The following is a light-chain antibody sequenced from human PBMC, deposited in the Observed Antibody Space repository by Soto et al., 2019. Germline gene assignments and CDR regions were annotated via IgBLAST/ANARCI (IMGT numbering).Light chain of an antibody. Sequence: DIQMTRSPSSLSASVGDRVTITCRASQSIGNYLNWYRQKPGKAPELLIYAASILQSEVPSRFRGSGSGTDFSLIISSLQPEDFASYYCQQSYNVLSWTFGQGTKVDIK. CDR3: QQSYNVLSWT. CDR1: QSIGNY. V-gene: IGKV1-39*01. J-gene: IGKJ1*01. CDR2: AAS.